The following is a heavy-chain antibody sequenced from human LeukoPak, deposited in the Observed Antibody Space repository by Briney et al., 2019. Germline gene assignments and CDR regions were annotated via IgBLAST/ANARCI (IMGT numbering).Heavy chain of an antibody. D-gene: IGHD3-10*01. V-gene: IGHV3-48*03. J-gene: IGHJ4*02. Sequence: GGSLRLSCAASGFTFSSYEMNWVRQAPGKGLEWVSYISSSGSTIYYADSVKGRFTISRVNAKNSLYLQINSLRAEDTAVYYFSRDTHYCSGSYFSLYYWGQGTLVTVSS. CDR1: GFTFSSYE. CDR3: SRDTHYCSGSYFSLYY. CDR2: ISSSGSTI.